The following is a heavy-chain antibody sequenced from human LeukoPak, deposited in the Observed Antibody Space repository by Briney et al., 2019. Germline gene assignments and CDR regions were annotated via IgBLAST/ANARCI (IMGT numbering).Heavy chain of an antibody. CDR3: ARDVQDSSMIVVPNWHFDL. CDR1: GGSISPYY. D-gene: IGHD3-22*01. CDR2: IYYSGTA. V-gene: IGHV4-59*01. J-gene: IGHJ2*01. Sequence: SETLSLTCTVSGGSISPYYWSWIRQAPGKGLEWIGFIYYSGTANYNPSLRSRVTISVDTSKNQFSLKLSSVTAADTAVYYCARDVQDSSMIVVPNWHFDLWGRGTLVTVSS.